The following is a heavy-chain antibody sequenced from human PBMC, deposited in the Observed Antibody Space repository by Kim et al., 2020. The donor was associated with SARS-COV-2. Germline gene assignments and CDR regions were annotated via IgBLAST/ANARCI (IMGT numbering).Heavy chain of an antibody. CDR1: GFTFSGYD. V-gene: IGHV3-13*01. Sequence: GGSLRLSCATSGFTFSGYDMHWVRQLTGKALEWVSTIGTTGDTFYPGSVKGRFTISRENAKNSLYLQMNSLRVGDTAVYHCIRGRFCNGGSCNLYGRFNWFDTWGQGTLVTVSS. J-gene: IGHJ5*02. CDR3: IRGRFCNGGSCNLYGRFNWFDT. CDR2: IGTTGDT. D-gene: IGHD2-15*01.